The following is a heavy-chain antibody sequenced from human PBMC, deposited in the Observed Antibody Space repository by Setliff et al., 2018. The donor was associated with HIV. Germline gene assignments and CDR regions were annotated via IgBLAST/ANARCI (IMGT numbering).Heavy chain of an antibody. CDR3: ARETSVATWGHQCDY. J-gene: IGHJ4*02. D-gene: IGHD7-27*01. V-gene: IGHV3-48*03. CDR2: ISTSGDSM. CDR1: GFIFSDYK. Sequence: GGSLRLSCAASGFIFSDYKMNWVRQAPGKGLEWVSYISTSGDSMYHADSVRGRFTVSRDNPKNALYLQMNSLRVEDTAAYYCARETSVATWGHQCDYWGQGTLVTVSS.